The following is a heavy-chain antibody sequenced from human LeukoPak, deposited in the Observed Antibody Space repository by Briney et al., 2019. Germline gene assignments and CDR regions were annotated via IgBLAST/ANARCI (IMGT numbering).Heavy chain of an antibody. V-gene: IGHV3-23*01. Sequence: PGGSLRLSCAASGFTFGDYGMSWVRQAPGKGLEWVSGVSGSAFSTYYADSVKGRFTISRDNSKDTLYLQINSLRAEDTAVYYCAKDTGSGYDYFSYYFDYWGQGTLVTVSS. D-gene: IGHD5-12*01. J-gene: IGHJ4*02. CDR2: VSGSAFST. CDR3: AKDTGSGYDYFSYYFDY. CDR1: GFTFGDYG.